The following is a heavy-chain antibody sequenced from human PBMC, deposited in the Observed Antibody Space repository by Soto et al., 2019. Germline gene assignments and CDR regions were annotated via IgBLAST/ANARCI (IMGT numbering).Heavy chain of an antibody. V-gene: IGHV3-23*01. J-gene: IGHJ3*02. D-gene: IGHD3-16*01. Sequence: GGSLRLSCVASGFPFSSYAMSWVRQTPGQGLEWVSGISGSGVITYYADSVKGRFTISRDNSNNTLSLQVHSLRVEDTAVYFCAKGGYYSVFDIWGQGTMVTVSS. CDR3: AKGGYYSVFDI. CDR2: ISGSGVIT. CDR1: GFPFSSYA.